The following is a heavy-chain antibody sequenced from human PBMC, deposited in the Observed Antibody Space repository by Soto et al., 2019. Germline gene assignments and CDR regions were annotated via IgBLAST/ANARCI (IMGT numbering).Heavy chain of an antibody. J-gene: IGHJ6*02. CDR2: ISGSGGST. Sequence: GGSLRLSCAASGFTFSSYAMNWVRQAPGKGLEWVSAISGSGGSTYYADSVKGRFTISRDNSKNTLYLQMNSLRAEDTAVYYCAKVGQLVLTYYYGMDVWCQGTTVTVSS. D-gene: IGHD6-6*01. CDR3: AKVGQLVLTYYYGMDV. V-gene: IGHV3-23*01. CDR1: GFTFSSYA.